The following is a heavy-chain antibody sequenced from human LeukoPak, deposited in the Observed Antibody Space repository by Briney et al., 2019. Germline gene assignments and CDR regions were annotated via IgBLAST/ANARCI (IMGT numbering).Heavy chain of an antibody. CDR1: GGSISSHGFS. CDR2: IYHSGST. J-gene: IGHJ4*02. CDR3: AARYNSGSHIMGPFDY. D-gene: IGHD3-10*01. Sequence: LSETLSLTCGVSGGSISSHGFSWNWIRQPPGKALEWIGYIYHSGSTYYNPSLKSRVTISLDRSKDLFSLNLNSVTAADTAVYYCAARYNSGSHIMGPFDYWGQGMLVTVSS. V-gene: IGHV4-30-2*01.